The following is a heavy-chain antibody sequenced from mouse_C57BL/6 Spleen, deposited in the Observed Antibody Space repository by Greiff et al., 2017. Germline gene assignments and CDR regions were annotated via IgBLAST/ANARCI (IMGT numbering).Heavy chain of an antibody. V-gene: IGHV5-17*01. CDR1: GFTFSDYG. CDR3: ARLDYGSSYDGWYFDV. D-gene: IGHD1-1*01. CDR2: ISSGSSTI. Sequence: EVMLVESGGGLVKPGGSLKLSCAASGFTFSDYGMHWVRQAPEKGLEWVAYISSGSSTIYYADTVKGRFTISRDNAKNTLFLQMTSLRSEDTAMYYCARLDYGSSYDGWYFDVWAQGPRSPSPQ. J-gene: IGHJ1*03.